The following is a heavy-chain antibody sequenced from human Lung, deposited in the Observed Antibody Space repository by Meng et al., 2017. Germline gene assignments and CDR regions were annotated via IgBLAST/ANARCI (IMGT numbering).Heavy chain of an antibody. V-gene: IGHV1-18*01. J-gene: IGHJ4*02. D-gene: IGHD3-22*01. Sequence: QVQLVQSGAEVKKPWASVRVSGKASGYTFTFYGISWVRQAPGQGLEWMGWISAYNGNTKYAQKLQDRVTMTTDTSTSTAYMELRSLRSDDTAVYYCARRGRYYDSSGLFDYWGQGTLVTVSS. CDR1: GYTFTFYG. CDR2: ISAYNGNT. CDR3: ARRGRYYDSSGLFDY.